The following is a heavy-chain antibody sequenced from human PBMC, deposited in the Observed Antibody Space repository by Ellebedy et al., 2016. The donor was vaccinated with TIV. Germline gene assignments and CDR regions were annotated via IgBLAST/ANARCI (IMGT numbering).Heavy chain of an antibody. CDR1: GFTFDDFV. J-gene: IGHJ6*02. Sequence: PGGSLRLSCAASGFTFDDFVMNWVRQAPGKGLEWVSSITWNGGNSGYADSVKGRFTTSRDNAKNSLYLEMNSLGDEDTAVYYCASAKVLVPTARGMDVWGQGTTVTVSS. CDR2: ITWNGGNS. CDR3: ASAKVLVPTARGMDV. D-gene: IGHD2-2*01. V-gene: IGHV3-20*04.